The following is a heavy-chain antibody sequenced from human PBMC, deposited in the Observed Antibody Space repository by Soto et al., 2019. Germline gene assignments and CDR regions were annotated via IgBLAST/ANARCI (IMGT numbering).Heavy chain of an antibody. CDR1: GYTFTSYY. CDR3: AREESVVVPADRNYMDV. J-gene: IGHJ6*03. V-gene: IGHV1-46*03. D-gene: IGHD2-2*01. Sequence: ASVKVSCKASGYTFTSYYMHWVRQAPGQGLEWMGIINPSGGSTSYAQKFQGRVTMTRDTSTSTVYMELSSLRSEDTAVYYCAREESVVVPADRNYMDVWGKGTTVTVAS. CDR2: INPSGGST.